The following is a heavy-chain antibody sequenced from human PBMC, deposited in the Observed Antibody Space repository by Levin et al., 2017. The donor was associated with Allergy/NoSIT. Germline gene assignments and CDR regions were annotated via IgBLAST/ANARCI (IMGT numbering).Heavy chain of an antibody. CDR3: TRDLDSGSYLSYYYYYGMDV. D-gene: IGHD1-26*01. CDR1: GFTFGDYA. V-gene: IGHV3-49*04. J-gene: IGHJ6*02. Sequence: GGSLRLSCTASGFTFGDYAMSWVRQAPGKGLEWVGFIRSKAYGGTTEYAASVKGRFTISRDDSKSIAYLQMNSLKTEDTAVYYCTRDLDSGSYLSYYYYYGMDVWGQGTTVTVSS. CDR2: IRSKAYGGTT.